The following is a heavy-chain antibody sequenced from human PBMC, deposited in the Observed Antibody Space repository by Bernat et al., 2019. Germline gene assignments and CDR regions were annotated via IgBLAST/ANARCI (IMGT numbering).Heavy chain of an antibody. CDR3: ARRVAGSRGADY. CDR1: GYTFTSYA. V-gene: IGHV1-3*01. D-gene: IGHD6-19*01. Sequence: QVQLVQSGAEVKKPGASVKDSCKASGYTFTSYAMHWVRQAAGQRREWMGWINAGNGNTKYSQKFQGRVTITRATSASTAYMELSSLRSEDTAVYYCARRVAGSRGADYWGQGTLVTVSS. J-gene: IGHJ4*02. CDR2: INAGNGNT.